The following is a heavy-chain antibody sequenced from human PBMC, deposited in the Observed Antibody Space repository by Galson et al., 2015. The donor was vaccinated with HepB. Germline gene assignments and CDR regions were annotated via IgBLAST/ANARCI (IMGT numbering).Heavy chain of an antibody. CDR3: ARDVGGVARPGWFDP. J-gene: IGHJ5*02. CDR1: GFTVSSNY. V-gene: IGHV3-53*01. CDR2: IYSGGST. D-gene: IGHD6-6*01. Sequence: SLRLSCAASGFTVSSNYMSWVRQAPGKGLEWVSVIYSGGSTYYADSVKGRFTISRDNSKNTLYLQMNSLRAEDTAVYYCARDVGGVARPGWFDPWGQGTLVTVSS.